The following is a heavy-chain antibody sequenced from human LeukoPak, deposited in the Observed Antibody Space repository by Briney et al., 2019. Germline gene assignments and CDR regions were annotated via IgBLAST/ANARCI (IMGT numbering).Heavy chain of an antibody. CDR2: IYYSGST. Sequence: SETLSLTCTVSGGSISSYYWSWIRQPPGKGLEWIGYIYYSGSTNYNPSLKSRVTISVDTSKNQFSLKLSSVTAADTAVYYCARDNLGYCSGGTCYPQNWFDPWGQGTLVTVSS. D-gene: IGHD2-15*01. J-gene: IGHJ5*02. CDR1: GGSISSYY. CDR3: ARDNLGYCSGGTCYPQNWFDP. V-gene: IGHV4-59*12.